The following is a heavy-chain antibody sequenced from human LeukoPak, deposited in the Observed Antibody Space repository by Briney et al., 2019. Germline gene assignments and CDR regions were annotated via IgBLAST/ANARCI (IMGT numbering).Heavy chain of an antibody. CDR2: IWYDGSNE. V-gene: IGHV3-33*01. CDR3: ARDSPLTAGPFDP. J-gene: IGHJ5*02. Sequence: PGRSLRLSCVASGITFSSFGMHWVRRAPGKGLEWVAFIWYDGSNEYYADSVKGRFTIFRGNSKNTLYLQMNSLRGDDTAVYYCARDSPLTAGPFDPWGQGTLVTVSS. CDR1: GITFSSFG. D-gene: IGHD7-27*01.